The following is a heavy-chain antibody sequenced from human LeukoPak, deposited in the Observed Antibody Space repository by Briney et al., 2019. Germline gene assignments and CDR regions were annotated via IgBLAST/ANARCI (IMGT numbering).Heavy chain of an antibody. CDR1: GGSISSGGYS. Sequence: TLSLTCAVSGGSISSGGYSWSWIRQPPGKGLEWIGYIYHSGSTYYNPSLKSRVTISVDRSKNQFSLKLSSVTAADTAVYYCARSIAVAGLIFDYWGQGTLVTVSS. V-gene: IGHV4-30-2*01. J-gene: IGHJ4*02. D-gene: IGHD6-19*01. CDR3: ARSIAVAGLIFDY. CDR2: IYHSGST.